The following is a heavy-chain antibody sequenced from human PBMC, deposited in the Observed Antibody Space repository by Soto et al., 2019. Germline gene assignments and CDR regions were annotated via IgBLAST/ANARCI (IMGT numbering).Heavy chain of an antibody. J-gene: IGHJ4*02. D-gene: IGHD5-12*01. CDR2: ISYDGSNK. CDR1: GFTFSSYG. V-gene: IGHV3-30*18. Sequence: QVQLVESGGGVVQPGRSLRLSCAASGFTFSSYGMHWVRQAPGKGLEWVAVISYDGSNKYYADSVKGRFTISRDNSKNTLYLKMSSLSAEDTAVYYCAKVEGRWLQPGVFDYCGQGTLVTVSS. CDR3: AKVEGRWLQPGVFDY.